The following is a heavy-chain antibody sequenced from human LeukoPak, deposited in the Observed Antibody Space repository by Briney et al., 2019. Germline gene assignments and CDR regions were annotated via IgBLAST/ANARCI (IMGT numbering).Heavy chain of an antibody. CDR2: INPNSGGT. J-gene: IGHJ4*02. D-gene: IGHD2-8*01. CDR3: ARVRSYCTNGVCYWDLDY. V-gene: IGHV1-2*02. Sequence: ASVKVYCKASGSTFTDYYMEWVRQAPGQGLERMGWINPNSGGTNYAQKFQGRVTMTRDASISTAYMELSRLRSDDTAVYYCARVRSYCTNGVCYWDLDYWGQGTLVTVSS. CDR1: GSTFTDYY.